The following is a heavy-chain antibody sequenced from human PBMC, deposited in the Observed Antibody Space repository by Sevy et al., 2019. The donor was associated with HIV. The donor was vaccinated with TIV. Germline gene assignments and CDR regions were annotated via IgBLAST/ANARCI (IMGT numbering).Heavy chain of an antibody. V-gene: IGHV4-39*01. J-gene: IGHJ5*02. CDR3: ARASTTIFGVCTGQVRWFDP. CDR1: GGSISSSSYY. D-gene: IGHD3-3*01. CDR2: IYYSGST. Sequence: SETLSLTCTVSGGSISSSSYYWGWIRQPPGKGLEWIGSIYYSGSTYYNPSLKSRVTISVDTSKNQFSLKLSSVTAADTAVYYCARASTTIFGVCTGQVRWFDPWGQGTLVTVSS.